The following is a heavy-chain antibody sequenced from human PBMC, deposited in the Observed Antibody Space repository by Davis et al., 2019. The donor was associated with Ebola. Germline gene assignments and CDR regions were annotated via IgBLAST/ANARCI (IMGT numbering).Heavy chain of an antibody. J-gene: IGHJ4*02. CDR1: GFTFSSYA. D-gene: IGHD4/OR15-4a*01. CDR2: ISGSGGST. CDR3: AREGATGDYGPFDY. V-gene: IGHV3-23*01. Sequence: PGGSLRLSCAASGFTFSSYAMSWVRQAPGKGLEWVSAISGSGGSTYYTDSVKGRFTISRDNAKNSLYLQINSLRAEYTAVYYCAREGATGDYGPFDYWGQGSLVTVSS.